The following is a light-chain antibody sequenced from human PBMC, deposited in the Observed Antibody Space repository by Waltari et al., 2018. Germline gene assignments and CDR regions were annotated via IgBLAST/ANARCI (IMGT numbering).Light chain of an antibody. CDR2: GAS. J-gene: IGKJ2*01. CDR1: QSVSRSY. V-gene: IGKV3-20*01. CDR3: QQHGTSPPYT. Sequence: EIVLTQSPGTLSLSPGERATLSCRASQSVSRSYLAWYQQKPGQAPRLLIYGASSRATGIPDRFSGSGSGTDFILTISRLEPEDFAVYYCQQHGTSPPYTFGQGTKLEIK.